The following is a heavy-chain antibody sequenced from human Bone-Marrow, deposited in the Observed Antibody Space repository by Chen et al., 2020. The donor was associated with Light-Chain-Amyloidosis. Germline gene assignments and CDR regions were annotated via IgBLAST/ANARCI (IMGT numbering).Heavy chain of an antibody. J-gene: IGHJ6*03. CDR2: IRYDGSNK. CDR3: AKDVDRRLGYYYYMDV. CDR1: GFTFSSYG. D-gene: IGHD6-19*01. V-gene: IGHV3-30*02. Sequence: QVQLVESGGGVVQPGGSLRLSCAASGFTFSSYGMHWVRQAPGKGLEWVAFIRYDGSNKYYAGSVKGRFTISRDNSKNTLYLQMNSLRAEDTAVYYCAKDVDRRLGYYYYMDVWGKGTTVTVSS.